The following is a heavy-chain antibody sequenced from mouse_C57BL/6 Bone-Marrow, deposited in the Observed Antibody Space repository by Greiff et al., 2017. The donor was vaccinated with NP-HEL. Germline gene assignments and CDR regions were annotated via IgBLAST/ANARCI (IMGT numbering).Heavy chain of an antibody. Sequence: QVQLQQPGAELVRPGSSVKLSCKASGYTFTSSWMDWVKQRPGQGLEWIGNIYPSDSETNYNQKFKDKATLTVDKSSSTAYMQLSSLTSEDAAVFYCVYGSFYAIDYWSRGTSVTVSS. CDR1: GYTFTSSW. D-gene: IGHD1-1*01. CDR2: IYPSDSET. V-gene: IGHV1-61*01. J-gene: IGHJ4*01. CDR3: VYGSFYAIDY.